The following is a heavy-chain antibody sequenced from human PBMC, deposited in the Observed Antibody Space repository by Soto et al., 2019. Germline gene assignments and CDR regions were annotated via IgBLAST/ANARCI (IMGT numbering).Heavy chain of an antibody. J-gene: IGHJ4*02. CDR3: ARRTSGYFGY. CDR2: ILSDYNT. V-gene: IGHV3-23*03. D-gene: IGHD6-19*01. CDR1: GFTFSDYT. Sequence: EVQLLESGGGLVQPGGSLTLSCAASGFTFSDYTMSWVRQAPGKVLECISVILSDYNTYYAGSVRGRFTISRDNSKNTLYLEMNSLRAEDTAFYYCARRTSGYFGYWGQGALVTVSS.